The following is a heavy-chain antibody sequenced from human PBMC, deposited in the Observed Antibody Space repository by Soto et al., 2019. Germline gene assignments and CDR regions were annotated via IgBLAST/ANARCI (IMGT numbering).Heavy chain of an antibody. Sequence: QVQLQESGPGLVKPSQTLSLTCTVSGGSISSGGYYWSWIRQHPGKGLEWIGYIYYSGSTYYNPALNSRVTISVDTSKNQFSLKLSSVTAADKAVYYCARGGIDGDYEEVVWGQGTTVTVAS. CDR2: IYYSGST. V-gene: IGHV4-31*03. CDR3: ARGGIDGDYEEVV. J-gene: IGHJ6*02. CDR1: GGSISSGGYY. D-gene: IGHD4-17*01.